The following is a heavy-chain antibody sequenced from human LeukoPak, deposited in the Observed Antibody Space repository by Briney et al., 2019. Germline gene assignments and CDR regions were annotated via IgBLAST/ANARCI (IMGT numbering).Heavy chain of an antibody. D-gene: IGHD3-22*01. Sequence: SETLSLTCTVSGGSISSSSYYWGWIRQPPGKGLEWIGSIYYSGSTYYNPSLESRVTISVDTSKNQFSLKLSSVTAADTAVYYCARAVVITRGYYFDYWGQGTLVTVSS. J-gene: IGHJ4*02. CDR1: GGSISSSSYY. CDR2: IYYSGST. CDR3: ARAVVITRGYYFDY. V-gene: IGHV4-39*07.